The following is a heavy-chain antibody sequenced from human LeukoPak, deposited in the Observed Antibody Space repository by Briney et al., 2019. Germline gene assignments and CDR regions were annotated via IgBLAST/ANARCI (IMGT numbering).Heavy chain of an antibody. D-gene: IGHD4-17*01. Sequence: ASVKVSCKASGYTFTSYAMNWVRQAPGQGLEWMGWINTNTGNPTYAQGFTGRFVFSLDTSVSTAYLQISSLKAEDTAVYYCATPPTVTTGYYYYYMDVWGKGTTVTVSS. CDR3: ATPPTVTTGYYYYYMDV. V-gene: IGHV7-4-1*02. J-gene: IGHJ6*03. CDR2: INTNTGNP. CDR1: GYTFTSYA.